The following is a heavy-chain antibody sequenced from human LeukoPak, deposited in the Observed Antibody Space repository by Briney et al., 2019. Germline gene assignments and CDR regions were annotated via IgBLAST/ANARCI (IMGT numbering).Heavy chain of an antibody. J-gene: IGHJ4*02. V-gene: IGHV3-74*03. CDR3: ASGLAAPAAFDY. Sequence: GGSLRLSCAASGFTFNSYWMHWVRQAPGKGLVWVSRINSDGGSTTYADSVKGRFTISRDSAKNTLYLQMNSLRAEDTAVYYCASGLAAPAAFDYWGQGTLVTVSS. D-gene: IGHD6-25*01. CDR1: GFTFNSYW. CDR2: INSDGGST.